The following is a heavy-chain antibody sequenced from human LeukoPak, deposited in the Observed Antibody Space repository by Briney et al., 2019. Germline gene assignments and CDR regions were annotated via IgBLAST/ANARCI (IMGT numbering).Heavy chain of an antibody. D-gene: IGHD5-24*01. V-gene: IGHV3-30-3*01. Sequence: GRSLRLSCAASRFTFSSYAMHWVRQAPGKGLEWVAVISYDGSNKYYADSVKGRFTISRDNSKNTLYLQMNSLRAEDTAVYYCARGERWLQNYFDDWGQGTLVTVSS. CDR3: ARGERWLQNYFDD. J-gene: IGHJ4*02. CDR1: RFTFSSYA. CDR2: ISYDGSNK.